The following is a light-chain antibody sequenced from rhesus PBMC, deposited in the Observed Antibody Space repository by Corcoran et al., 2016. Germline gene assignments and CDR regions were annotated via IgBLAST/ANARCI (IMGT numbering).Light chain of an antibody. CDR1: QGISSW. V-gene: IGKV1-22*01. CDR2: KAS. Sequence: DIQMTQSPSSLSASVGDTVTITCRASQGISSWLAWYQQKPGKAPKLLIYKASSLQSGVPSRFSGIGSGTDFTLTIRSLQSEDFATYYCQQYSSRPFTFGPGTKLAIK. CDR3: QQYSSRPFT. J-gene: IGKJ3*01.